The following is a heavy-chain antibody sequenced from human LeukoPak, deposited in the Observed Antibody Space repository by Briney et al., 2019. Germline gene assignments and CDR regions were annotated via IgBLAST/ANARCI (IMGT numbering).Heavy chain of an antibody. CDR1: TGSFSGYY. CDR2: INHRGST. Sequence: SATLSLTCVVYTGSFSGYYWSWISQYPGNGLEWIGVINHRGSTNYNPPLKRRVTMSLDTSKNQFSLKLSSVTAADTAAYYCARTGYRLRGFSSSIDYWGQGTLVTVSS. V-gene: IGHV4-34*01. CDR3: ARTGYRLRGFSSSIDY. J-gene: IGHJ4*02. D-gene: IGHD5-18*01.